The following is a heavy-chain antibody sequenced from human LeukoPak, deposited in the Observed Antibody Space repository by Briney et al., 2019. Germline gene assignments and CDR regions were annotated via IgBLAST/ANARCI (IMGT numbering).Heavy chain of an antibody. Sequence: SETLSLTCTVSGGSISSYYWSWIRQPPGKGLEWIGYIYYSGSTNYNPSLKSRVTISVDTSKNQFSLKLSSVTAADTAVYYCARGGIVATIPDFDYWGQGTPVTVSS. CDR3: ARGGIVATIPDFDY. V-gene: IGHV4-59*01. CDR1: GGSISSYY. D-gene: IGHD5-12*01. J-gene: IGHJ4*02. CDR2: IYYSGST.